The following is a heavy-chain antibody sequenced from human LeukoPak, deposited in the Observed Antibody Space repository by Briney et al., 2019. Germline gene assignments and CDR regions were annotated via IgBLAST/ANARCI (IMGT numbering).Heavy chain of an antibody. CDR2: INTNTGNP. J-gene: IGHJ6*03. V-gene: IGHV7-4-1*02. Sequence: ASVKVSCKASGYTFTSYAMNWVRQAPGQGLEWMGWINTNTGNPTYAQGFTGRFVFSLDTSVSTAYLQISSLKAEDTAVYYCAREPPPSHYDILTGYQLYYYYMDVWGKGTTVTVSS. CDR3: AREPPPSHYDILTGYQLYYYYMDV. CDR1: GYTFTSYA. D-gene: IGHD3-9*01.